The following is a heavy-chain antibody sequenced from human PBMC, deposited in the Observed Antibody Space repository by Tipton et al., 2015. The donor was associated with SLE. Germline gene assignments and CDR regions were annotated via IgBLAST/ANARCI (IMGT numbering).Heavy chain of an antibody. CDR2: ISYDGSNK. V-gene: IGHV3-30*04. D-gene: IGHD6-13*01. Sequence: RSLRLSCAASGFTFSSYAMHWVRQAPGKGLEWVAVISYDGSNKYYADSVKGRFTISRDNSKNTLYLQMNSLRAEDTAVYYCASLEGIAAAGNPHYYYYMDVWGKGTTVTVSS. CDR1: GFTFSSYA. J-gene: IGHJ6*03. CDR3: ASLEGIAAAGNPHYYYYMDV.